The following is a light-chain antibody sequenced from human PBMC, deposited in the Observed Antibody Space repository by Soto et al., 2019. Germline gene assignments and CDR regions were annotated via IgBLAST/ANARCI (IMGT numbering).Light chain of an antibody. J-gene: IGKJ1*01. CDR3: QQYGSSPGT. Sequence: EIVLTQSPATLSFSPGERATLSCRASQSVSSSYFAWYQQKPGQAPRLLIYGASSRATGIPDRFSGSGSGTDFTLTISRLEPEDFAVYYCQQYGSSPGTFGQGTKVDIK. CDR1: QSVSSSY. CDR2: GAS. V-gene: IGKV3-20*01.